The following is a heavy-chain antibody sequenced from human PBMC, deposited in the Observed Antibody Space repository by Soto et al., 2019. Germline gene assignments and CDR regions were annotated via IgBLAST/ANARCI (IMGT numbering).Heavy chain of an antibody. CDR3: ASAAYSSGPLGY. CDR2: IIPIFGTT. D-gene: IGHD6-19*01. V-gene: IGHV1-69*13. Sequence: GASVKVSCKASGGTFSCYAISWVRQAPGQGLEWIARIIPIFGTTKYAQKFQGRVTITADESTSTAYMELNSLRSEDTAVYYCASAAYSSGPLGYWGRGTLVTVSS. CDR1: GGTFSCYA. J-gene: IGHJ4*02.